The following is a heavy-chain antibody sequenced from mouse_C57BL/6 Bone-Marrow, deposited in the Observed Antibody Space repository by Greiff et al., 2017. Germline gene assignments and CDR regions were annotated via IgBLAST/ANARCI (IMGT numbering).Heavy chain of an antibody. V-gene: IGHV5-6*01. CDR1: GFTFSSYG. CDR2: ISSGGSYT. D-gene: IGHD1-1*01. J-gene: IGHJ4*01. Sequence: EVKLMESGGDLVKPGGSLKLSCAASGFTFSSYGMSWVRQTPDKRLEWVATISSGGSYTYYPDSVKGRFTIARENAKNTLYMQMRSLKSEDTAMYYCSRQEDGKSYGDYAMDYWGQGTSVTVSS. CDR3: SRQEDGKSYGDYAMDY.